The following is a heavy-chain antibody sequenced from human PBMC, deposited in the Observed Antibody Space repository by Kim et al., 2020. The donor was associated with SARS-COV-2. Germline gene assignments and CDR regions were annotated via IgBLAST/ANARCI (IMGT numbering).Heavy chain of an antibody. CDR1: GFTFSSYW. CDR2: IKQDGSQQ. CDR3: ARDVILLAATSGFDY. Sequence: GGSLRLSCTASGFTFSSYWMSWVRQAPGKGLEWVANIKQDGSQQNYVDSVKGRFTISRDNAKNSLFLQMNSLRAEDTAVYYCARDVILLAATSGFDYWGQGTLLTVSS. D-gene: IGHD2-15*01. V-gene: IGHV3-7*01. J-gene: IGHJ4*02.